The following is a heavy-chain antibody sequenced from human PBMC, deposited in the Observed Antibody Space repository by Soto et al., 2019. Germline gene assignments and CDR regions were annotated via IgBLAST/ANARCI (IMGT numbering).Heavy chain of an antibody. CDR2: ISNNGANT. J-gene: IGHJ6*03. CDR1: GFTFSNYE. V-gene: IGHV3-64*01. D-gene: IGHD6-13*01. Sequence: EAQLVESGGGLVQPGGSLRLSCAASGFTFSNYEMHWVRQAPGKGLEYVSGISNNGANTDYAKSVKGRFTISRDNSENPLYLQMGSLRAEDMALYYCARRGYGSRWPNVYMDVWGKGTTVTVSS. CDR3: ARRGYGSRWPNVYMDV.